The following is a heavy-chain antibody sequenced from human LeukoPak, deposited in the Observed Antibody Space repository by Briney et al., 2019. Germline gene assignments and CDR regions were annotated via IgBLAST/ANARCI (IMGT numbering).Heavy chain of an antibody. CDR2: ISSSSSYI. CDR3: ARLAVAAGFDY. Sequence: GGSLRLSCAASGFTFSSYSMNWVRQAPGKGLEWVSSISSSSSYIYYADSVKGRFTISRDNAKNSLYLQMNSLRAEDTAVYYCARLAVAAGFDYWGQGTLVTVSS. J-gene: IGHJ4*02. V-gene: IGHV3-21*01. D-gene: IGHD6-19*01. CDR1: GFTFSSYS.